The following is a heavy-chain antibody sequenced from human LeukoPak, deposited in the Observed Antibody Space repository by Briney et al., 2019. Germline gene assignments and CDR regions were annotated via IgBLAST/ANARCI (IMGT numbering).Heavy chain of an antibody. CDR3: AKVRPTMVRGPRLYYFDY. Sequence: GGSLRLSCAASGFTSSSYGMSWVRQAPGKGLEWVSAISGSGGSTYYADSVKGRFTISRDNSKNTLYLQMNSLRAEDTAVYYCAKVRPTMVRGPRLYYFDYWGQGTLVTVSS. CDR2: ISGSGGST. J-gene: IGHJ4*02. CDR1: GFTSSSYG. D-gene: IGHD3-10*01. V-gene: IGHV3-23*01.